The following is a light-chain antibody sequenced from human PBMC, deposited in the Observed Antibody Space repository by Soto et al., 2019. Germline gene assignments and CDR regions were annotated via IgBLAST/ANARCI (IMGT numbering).Light chain of an antibody. J-gene: IGKJ4*01. CDR1: QSVSSY. V-gene: IGKV3-11*01. Sequence: EIVLTQSPVTLSLSPGERATLSCRASQSVSSYLAWYQQKTGQAPRLLIFDASSRATGIPARFSGSGSGTDFTLTISSLEPEDFAVYYCQQRINWPPTFGGGTKVEI. CDR3: QQRINWPPT. CDR2: DAS.